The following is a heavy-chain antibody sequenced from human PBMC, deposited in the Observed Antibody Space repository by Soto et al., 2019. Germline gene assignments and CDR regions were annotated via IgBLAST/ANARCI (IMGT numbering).Heavy chain of an antibody. CDR2: IYYSERT. CDR3: ARGGLSGVDY. V-gene: IGHV4-59*01. J-gene: IGHJ4*02. D-gene: IGHD6-19*01. CDR1: GGSISSYY. Sequence: QVQLQESGPGLVKPSETLSLTCTVSGGSISSYYWSWIRQPPGKGLEWIGYIYYSERTNYHPSLKSRVTISVDTSKHQLSLKLSAVTAADTAVYYCARGGLSGVDYWGQGTLVTVSS.